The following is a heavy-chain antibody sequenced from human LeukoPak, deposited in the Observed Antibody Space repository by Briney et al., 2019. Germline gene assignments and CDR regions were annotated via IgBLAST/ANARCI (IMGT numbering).Heavy chain of an antibody. CDR3: ASLYSGPNWFDP. CDR2: INHSGST. V-gene: IGHV4-34*01. CDR1: GGSFSGYY. Sequence: SETLSLTCPGYGGSFSGYYWSWVRQPPGKGLELIGEINHSGSTNYNPSLKSRVTISVDTSKNQFSLKLSSVTAADTAVYYCASLYSGPNWFDPWGQGTLVTVSS. J-gene: IGHJ5*02. D-gene: IGHD5-12*01.